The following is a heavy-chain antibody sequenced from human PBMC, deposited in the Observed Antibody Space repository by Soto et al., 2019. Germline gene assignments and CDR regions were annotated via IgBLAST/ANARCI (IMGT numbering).Heavy chain of an antibody. V-gene: IGHV3-9*01. CDR1: GFTFDDYA. CDR3: AKGWSSSWYGLFDY. Sequence: VQLVESGGGLVQPGRSLRLSCAASGFTFDDYAMHWVRQAPGKGLEWVSGISWNSGSIGYADSVKGRFTISRDNAKNSLYLQMNSLRAEDTALYYCAKGWSSSWYGLFDYWGQGTLVTVSS. D-gene: IGHD6-13*01. CDR2: ISWNSGSI. J-gene: IGHJ4*02.